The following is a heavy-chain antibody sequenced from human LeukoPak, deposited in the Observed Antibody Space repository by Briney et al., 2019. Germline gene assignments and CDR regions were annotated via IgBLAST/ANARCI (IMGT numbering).Heavy chain of an antibody. Sequence: GASVKVSCKASGYTFSAYYVHWVRQAPGQGLEWMGWISPYGGATTYAQKSQGRVTLTSDTSITTAYLELTGLRSDDTAVYYCARGVISAYYFDYWGQGTLVTVSS. CDR2: ISPYGGAT. J-gene: IGHJ4*02. D-gene: IGHD3-10*01. CDR3: ARGVISAYYFDY. V-gene: IGHV1-2*02. CDR1: GYTFSAYY.